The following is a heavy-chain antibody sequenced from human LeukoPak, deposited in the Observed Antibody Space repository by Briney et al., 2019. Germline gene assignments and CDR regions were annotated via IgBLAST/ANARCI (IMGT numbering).Heavy chain of an antibody. CDR1: GITLSNYG. J-gene: IGHJ4*02. D-gene: IGHD1-1*01. V-gene: IGHV3-21*01. CDR2: ISSGSTFI. Sequence: GGSLRLSCAVSGITLSNYGMSWVRQAPGKGLEWVSYISSGSTFIYYADSVQGRFTISRDNAKNSLYLQMNSLRAEDTAVYYCARDGGNEIDYWGQGTLVTVSS. CDR3: ARDGGNEIDY.